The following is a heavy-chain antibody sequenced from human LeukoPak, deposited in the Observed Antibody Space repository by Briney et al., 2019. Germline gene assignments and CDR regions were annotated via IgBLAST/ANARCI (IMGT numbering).Heavy chain of an antibody. CDR3: ARPLMYYYGSETYFWFDP. V-gene: IGHV3-7*01. Sequence: PGGSLRLSCAASGFTFSTYWMTWVRQAPGKGLEWVANIKQDGSEKSYVDSVKGRFTISRDNARKSLYLQMNSLRAEDTAVYYCARPLMYYYGSETYFWFDPWGQGTLVTVSS. CDR2: IKQDGSEK. CDR1: GFTFSTYW. J-gene: IGHJ5*02. D-gene: IGHD3-10*01.